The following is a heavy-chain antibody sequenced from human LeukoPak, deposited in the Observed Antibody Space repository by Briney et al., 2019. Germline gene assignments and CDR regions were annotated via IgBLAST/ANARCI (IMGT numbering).Heavy chain of an antibody. J-gene: IGHJ5*02. CDR1: GFPFSSFA. Sequence: GGSLRLSCAASGFPFSSFAMHWVRQAPGKGLEWVAVISYDASNKYYAVSLRGRFTISRDNSKNTVYLQMKRLRAEDAAVYYCANLIYDKSHYYGSGSYYAWGQGTLVTVSS. CDR3: ANLIYDKSHYYGSGSYYA. D-gene: IGHD3-10*01. V-gene: IGHV3-30*18. CDR2: ISYDASNK.